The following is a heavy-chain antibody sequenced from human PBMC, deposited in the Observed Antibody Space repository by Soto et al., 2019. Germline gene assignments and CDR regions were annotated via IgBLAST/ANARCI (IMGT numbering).Heavy chain of an antibody. Sequence: QVQLQESGPGLVRPSETLSLRCTVSGGSITTKYWSWIREVPGKGLEWIGYAYHSGSGSHPSLKSRVTISADKYKNEFSLKMTSVTAEDTAVYYCARMGFFGGAWALDIWSPGTNVTVS. J-gene: IGHJ3*02. V-gene: IGHV4-59*01. CDR3: ARMGFFGGAWALDI. CDR1: GGSITTKY. D-gene: IGHD3-3*01. CDR2: AYHSGS.